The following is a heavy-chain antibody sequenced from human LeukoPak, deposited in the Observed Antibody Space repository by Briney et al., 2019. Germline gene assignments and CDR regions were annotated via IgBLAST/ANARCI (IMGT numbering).Heavy chain of an antibody. V-gene: IGHV3-23*01. Sequence: GGSQRLSCAASGFTFSSYAMSWVRQAPGKGLEWVSSISGSDCTTYYADSVKGRFTISRDNSKYTLSLQMNSLRAEDTAVYYCAKVDNWKYGHHDFWGQGTLVTVSS. CDR2: ISGSDCTT. J-gene: IGHJ4*02. CDR3: AKVDNWKYGHHDF. CDR1: GFTFSSYA. D-gene: IGHD1-1*01.